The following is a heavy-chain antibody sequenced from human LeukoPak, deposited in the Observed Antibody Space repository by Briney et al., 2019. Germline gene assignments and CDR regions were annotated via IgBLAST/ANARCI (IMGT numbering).Heavy chain of an antibody. CDR2: IKGDGNT. D-gene: IGHD3-22*01. Sequence: GGSLRLSCAASGFTFSSYWMHWVRQAPGKGLVWVSRIKGDGNTNYADSVKGRITNSRDNAKKPVSLQMNSLRAEDPGVYYCARAPSEIGGYYPEYLRQWGQGTLVTVS. CDR1: GFTFSSYW. V-gene: IGHV3-74*01. J-gene: IGHJ1*01. CDR3: ARAPSEIGGYYPEYLRQ.